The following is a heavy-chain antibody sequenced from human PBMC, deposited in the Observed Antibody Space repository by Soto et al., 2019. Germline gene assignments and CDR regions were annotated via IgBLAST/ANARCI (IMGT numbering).Heavy chain of an antibody. J-gene: IGHJ4*02. D-gene: IGHD3-22*01. CDR3: ARVAGYDSSGELDY. CDR2: IYYSGST. Sequence: SETLSLTCTVSGGPISSGDYYWSWIRQPPGKGLEWIGYIYYSGSTYYNPSLKSRVTISVDTSKNQFSLKLSSVTAADTAVYYCARVAGYDSSGELDYWGQGTLVTVS. CDR1: GGPISSGDYY. V-gene: IGHV4-30-4*01.